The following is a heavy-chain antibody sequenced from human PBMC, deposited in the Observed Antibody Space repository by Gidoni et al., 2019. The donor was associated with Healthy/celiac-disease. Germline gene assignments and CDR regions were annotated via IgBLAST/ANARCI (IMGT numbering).Heavy chain of an antibody. J-gene: IGHJ6*02. CDR2: ISWNSGSI. CDR3: AKDKGIAAAGYYYYYYGMDV. Sequence: EVQLVESGGGLVQPGRSLRLSCAASGFTFDDYAMHWVRQAPGKGLEWVSGISWNSGSIGYADSVKGRFTISRDNAKNSLYLQMNSLRAEDTALYYCAKDKGIAAAGYYYYYYGMDVWGQGTTVT. V-gene: IGHV3-9*01. D-gene: IGHD6-13*01. CDR1: GFTFDDYA.